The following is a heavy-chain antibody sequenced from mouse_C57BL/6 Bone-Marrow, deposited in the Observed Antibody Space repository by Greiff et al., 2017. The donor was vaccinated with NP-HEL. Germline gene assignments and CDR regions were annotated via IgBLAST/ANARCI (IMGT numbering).Heavy chain of an antibody. CDR3: ARRDLRSWFAY. Sequence: EVKLVESGPGLVKPSQSLSLTCSVTSYSITSGYYWNWIRQFPGNKLEWMGYISYDGSNNYNPSLKNRISITRDTSKNQFFLKLNSVTTEDTATYYCARRDLRSWFAYWGQGTLVTVSA. CDR1: SYSITSGYY. V-gene: IGHV3-6*01. D-gene: IGHD1-1*01. CDR2: ISYDGSN. J-gene: IGHJ3*01.